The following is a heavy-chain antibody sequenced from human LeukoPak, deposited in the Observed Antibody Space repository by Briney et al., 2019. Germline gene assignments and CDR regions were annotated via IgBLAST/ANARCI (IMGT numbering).Heavy chain of an antibody. J-gene: IGHJ6*03. V-gene: IGHV4-4*07. CDR2: IYTSGST. Sequence: SETLSLTCTVSGGSISSYYWSWIRQPAGKGLEWIGRIYTSGSTNYNPSLKSRVTMSVDTSKNQFSLKLSSVTAADTAVYYCARVWAYCSGGSCYLGYMDVWGKGTTLTISS. D-gene: IGHD2-15*01. CDR1: GGSISSYY. CDR3: ARVWAYCSGGSCYLGYMDV.